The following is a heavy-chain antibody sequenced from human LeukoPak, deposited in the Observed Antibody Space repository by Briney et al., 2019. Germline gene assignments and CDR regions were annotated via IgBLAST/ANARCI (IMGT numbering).Heavy chain of an antibody. Sequence: SETLSLTCTVSGGSISSYYWSWIRQPPGKGLEWIGYIYYSGSTNYNPSLKSRVTISVDTSKNQFSLKLSSVTAADTAVYYCARSYYQSPYYYYTDVWGKGTTVTVSS. J-gene: IGHJ6*03. CDR2: IYYSGST. V-gene: IGHV4-59*01. CDR1: GGSISSYY. D-gene: IGHD1-26*01. CDR3: ARSYYQSPYYYYTDV.